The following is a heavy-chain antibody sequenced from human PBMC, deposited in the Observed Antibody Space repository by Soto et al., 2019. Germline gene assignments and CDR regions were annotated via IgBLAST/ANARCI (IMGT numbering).Heavy chain of an antibody. Sequence: EVQLVESGGGWVQPGGSLRLSCAASGFTFSGYSMFWVRQAPGKGLEYVSAINTNGVNTFYAKSVKGRFTISRDNYKNTMYLQMGSLRAEDMAVYYCARGRVEDSSGWATYFDYWCQGTMVTVSS. D-gene: IGHD6-19*01. V-gene: IGHV3-64*01. CDR3: ARGRVEDSSGWATYFDY. CDR1: GFTFSGYS. CDR2: INTNGVNT. J-gene: IGHJ4*02.